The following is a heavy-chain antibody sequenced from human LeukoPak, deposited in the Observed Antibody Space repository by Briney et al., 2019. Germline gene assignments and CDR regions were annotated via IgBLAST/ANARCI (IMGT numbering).Heavy chain of an antibody. CDR2: ISGSGGST. D-gene: IGHD3-22*01. CDR3: AKDLFYDSSGSPLDY. Sequence: GGSLRLSCAASGFTFSSYGMSWVRQAPGKGLEWVSVISGSGGSTYYADSVKGRLTISRDNSKNTLYLQMNSLRAEDTAVYYCAKDLFYDSSGSPLDYWGQGTLVTVSS. CDR1: GFTFSSYG. J-gene: IGHJ4*02. V-gene: IGHV3-23*01.